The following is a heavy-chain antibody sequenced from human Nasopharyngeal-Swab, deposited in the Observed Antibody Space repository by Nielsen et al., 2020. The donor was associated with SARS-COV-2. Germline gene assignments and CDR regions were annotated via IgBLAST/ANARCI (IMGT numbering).Heavy chain of an antibody. CDR2: INGDGSST. D-gene: IGHD6-19*01. CDR3: AKDLPITVGDYYGLDV. Sequence: GESLKISCAASGFTFSSYWMHWVRQAPGKGLVWVSRINGDGSSTTYADSVRGRFTISSDNAKNMLYLQLNSLRAEDTAVYHCAKDLPITVGDYYGLDVWGQGTTVTVSS. V-gene: IGHV3-74*01. CDR1: GFTFSSYW. J-gene: IGHJ6*02.